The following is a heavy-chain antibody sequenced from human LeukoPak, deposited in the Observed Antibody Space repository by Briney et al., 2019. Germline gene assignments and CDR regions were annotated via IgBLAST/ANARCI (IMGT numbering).Heavy chain of an antibody. CDR1: GFTVSNNY. CDR3: ARAVSNDYAAH. J-gene: IGHJ4*02. CDR2: IYNGGST. Sequence: PGGSLRLSCAASGFTVSNNYMSWVRQAPGKGLEWVSIIYNGGSTYYDDSVKGRFTMSRDNSKNTLYLQMNSLRAEDTAVYYCARAVSNDYAAHWGQGTLVTVSS. D-gene: IGHD4-17*01. V-gene: IGHV3-53*01.